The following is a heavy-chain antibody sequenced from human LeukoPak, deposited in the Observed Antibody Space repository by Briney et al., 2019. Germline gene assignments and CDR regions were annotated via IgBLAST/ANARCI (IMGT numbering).Heavy chain of an antibody. CDR1: GYTLTELS. D-gene: IGHD3-10*01. V-gene: IGHV1-24*01. Sequence: ASVKVSCKVSGYTLTELSMHWVRQAPGKGLEWMGGFDPEDGETIYAQKFQGRVTMTEDTSTDTAYMELSSLRSEDTAVYYCAKLLWFGELSSFDYWGQGTLVTVSS. CDR2: FDPEDGET. J-gene: IGHJ4*02. CDR3: AKLLWFGELSSFDY.